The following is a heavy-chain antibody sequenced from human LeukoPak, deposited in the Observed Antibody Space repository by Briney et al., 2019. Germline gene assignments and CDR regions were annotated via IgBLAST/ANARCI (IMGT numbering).Heavy chain of an antibody. CDR2: IYHSGST. CDR3: ARARIAMAGNAFDI. CDR1: GGSISSSNW. Sequence: PSETLSLTCAVSGGSISSSNWWSWVRQPPGKGLEWIGEIYHSGSTNYNPSLKSRVTISVDKSKNQFSLKLSSVTAADTAVYYCARARIAMAGNAFDIWGQGTMVTVSS. J-gene: IGHJ3*02. V-gene: IGHV4-4*02. D-gene: IGHD6-19*01.